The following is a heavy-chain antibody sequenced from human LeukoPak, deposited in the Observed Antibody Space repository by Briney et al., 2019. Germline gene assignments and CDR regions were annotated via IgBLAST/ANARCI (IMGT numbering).Heavy chain of an antibody. D-gene: IGHD3-16*02. CDR3: ARDYKITFGGVIYY. CDR1: GFTVSSNY. V-gene: IGHV3-53*01. Sequence: GGSLRLSCAASGFTVSSNYMSWVRQAPGKGLEWVSLIYSGGDTYYADSVKGRFTISRDNSKNTLYLQMNSLRAEDTAVYYCARDYKITFGGVIYYWGQGTLVTVSS. J-gene: IGHJ4*02. CDR2: IYSGGDT.